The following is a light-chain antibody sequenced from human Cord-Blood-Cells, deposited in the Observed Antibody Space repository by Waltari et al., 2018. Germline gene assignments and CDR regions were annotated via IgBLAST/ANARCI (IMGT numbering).Light chain of an antibody. CDR2: AAS. J-gene: IGKJ4*01. Sequence: DIQITQSPSSLSASVGDRVTITCRASQRISSYLNWYQQKPGKAPKLLIYAASSLQSVVPSRFSGSGSGTDFTLTISSLQPEDVATYYCQQSYSTPQLTFGGGTKVEIK. CDR3: QQSYSTPQLT. V-gene: IGKV1-39*01. CDR1: QRISSY.